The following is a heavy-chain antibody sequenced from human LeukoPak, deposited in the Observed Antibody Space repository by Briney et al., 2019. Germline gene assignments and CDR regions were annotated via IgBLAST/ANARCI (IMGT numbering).Heavy chain of an antibody. J-gene: IGHJ3*01. CDR1: GGSISSYY. CDR2: IYYSGSP. D-gene: IGHD3-22*01. CDR3: ARHWDSSGPPDV. V-gene: IGHV4-59*08. Sequence: SDTLSLTCTVSGGSISSYYWSWIRQPPGKGLVWSGYIYYSGSPNYNPSLKSRVTISVDTSKNQFSLKLSSVTAADTAVYYCARHWDSSGPPDVWGQGTMVTVSS.